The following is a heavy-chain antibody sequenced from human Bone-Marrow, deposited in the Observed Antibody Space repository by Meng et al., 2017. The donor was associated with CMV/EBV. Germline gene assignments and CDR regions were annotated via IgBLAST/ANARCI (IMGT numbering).Heavy chain of an antibody. CDR2: ISYDGSNK. CDR3: ARGPSGGGSYYDY. V-gene: IGHV3-30*04. J-gene: IGHJ4*02. Sequence: GSLRLSCAASGFTFSSYAMHWVRQAPGKGLEWVAVISYDGSNKYYADSVKGRFTISRDNSKNTLYLQMNSLRAEDTAVYYCARGPSGGGSYYDYWDQGTLVTVSS. D-gene: IGHD1-26*01. CDR1: GFTFSSYA.